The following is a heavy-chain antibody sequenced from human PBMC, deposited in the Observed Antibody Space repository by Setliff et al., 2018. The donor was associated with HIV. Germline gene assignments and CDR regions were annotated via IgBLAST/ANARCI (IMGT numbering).Heavy chain of an antibody. CDR3: AGARGYSGYDLTFPSY. J-gene: IGHJ4*02. D-gene: IGHD5-12*01. V-gene: IGHV3-21*01. CDR1: GFTFSTYS. CDR2: ISSSSSYI. Sequence: GSLRLSCAASGFTFSTYSMNWVHQAPGKGLEWVSSISSSSSYIDYADSVKGRFIISRDNAKNSLYLQMNSLRTEDTAVYYCAGARGYSGYDLTFPSYWGQGTLVTAPQ.